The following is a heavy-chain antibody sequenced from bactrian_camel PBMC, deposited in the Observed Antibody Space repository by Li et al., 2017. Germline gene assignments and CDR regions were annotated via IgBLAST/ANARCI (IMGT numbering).Heavy chain of an antibody. CDR2: AYQGGSRT. Sequence: DVQLVESGGGTVQAGGSLTLSCAVSGSIDNHACMGWFRQAPGKGREGVAAAYQGGSRTYYVDSVKGRFTISQDNAKNTMYLQMNNLTPDDTATYICAADVWFCRWSVTWSYYGQGTQVTVS. J-gene: IGHJ4*01. CDR1: GSIDNHAC. V-gene: IGHV3S31*01. D-gene: IGHD8*01.